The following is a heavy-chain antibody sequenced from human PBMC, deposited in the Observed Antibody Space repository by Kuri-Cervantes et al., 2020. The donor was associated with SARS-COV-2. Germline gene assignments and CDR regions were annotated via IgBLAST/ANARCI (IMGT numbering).Heavy chain of an antibody. J-gene: IGHJ4*02. CDR3: ARGDSSSWLPPFDY. CDR1: GFTVSSNY. D-gene: IGHD6-13*01. CDR2: IYSGGST. V-gene: IGHV3-53*04. Sequence: GESLKISCAASGFTVSSNYMSWVRQAPGKGLERVSVIYSGGSTYYADSVKGRFTISRHNSKNTLYLQMNSLRAEDTAVYYCARGDSSSWLPPFDYWGQGTLVTISS.